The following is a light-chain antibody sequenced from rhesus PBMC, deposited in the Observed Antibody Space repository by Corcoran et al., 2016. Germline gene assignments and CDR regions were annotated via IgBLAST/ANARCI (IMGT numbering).Light chain of an antibody. CDR2: ESS. J-gene: IGKJ3*01. CDR3: QHYYSPPFT. V-gene: IGKV1-21*01. Sequence: DIQMTQSPSSLSASVGDRVTITCWASQGITDDLAWYQQTPGKTPKLLFYESSSLQSGIPSRFSGRGSGTDFTLTIRSLQSEDFATYYCQHYYSPPFTFGPGTKLDIK. CDR1: QGITDD.